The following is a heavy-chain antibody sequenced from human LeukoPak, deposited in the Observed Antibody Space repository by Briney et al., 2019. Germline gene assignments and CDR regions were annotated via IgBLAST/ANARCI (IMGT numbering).Heavy chain of an antibody. CDR3: ARRAGGNTHTGDD. CDR1: GYSFTSYW. J-gene: IGHJ4*02. V-gene: IGHV3-53*01. CDR2: IYSDNT. Sequence: GESLKISCQGSGYSFTSYWIGWVRQAPGKGLEWVSFIYSDNTHYSDSVKGRFTISRDNSKNTLYLQMNSLRAEDTAVYYCARRAGGNTHTGDDWGQGTLVTVSS. D-gene: IGHD4-23*01.